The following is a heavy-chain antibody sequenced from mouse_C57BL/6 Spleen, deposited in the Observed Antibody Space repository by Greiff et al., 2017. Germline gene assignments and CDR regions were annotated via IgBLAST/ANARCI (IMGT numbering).Heavy chain of an antibody. CDR2: IRNKANGYTT. CDR1: GFTFTDYY. D-gene: IGHD2-1*01. CDR3: ARYGRNLWFAY. V-gene: IGHV7-3*01. J-gene: IGHJ3*01. Sequence: EVHLVESGGGLVQPGGSLSLSCAASGFTFTDYYMSWVRQPPGKALEWLGFIRNKANGYTTEYSASVKGRFTISRDNSQSILYLQMNALRAEDSATYYWARYGRNLWFAYWGQGTLVTVSA.